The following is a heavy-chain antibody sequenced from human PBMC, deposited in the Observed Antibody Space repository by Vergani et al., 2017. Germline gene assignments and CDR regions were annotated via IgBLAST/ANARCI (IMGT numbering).Heavy chain of an antibody. CDR2: TWYDGNNN. Sequence: QAPLVESGGGVVQPGRSLSLPCAASGFTFNQYGMHWVRQAPGKGLEWVAVTWYDGNNNQYADSVKGRFTISRDNYKSTMYLQMNSLRGDDTGVYYCARDLRLLYNRFDPWGQGTLVTVSS. J-gene: IGHJ5*01. V-gene: IGHV3-33*01. D-gene: IGHD1-14*01. CDR1: GFTFNQYG. CDR3: ARDLRLLYNRFDP.